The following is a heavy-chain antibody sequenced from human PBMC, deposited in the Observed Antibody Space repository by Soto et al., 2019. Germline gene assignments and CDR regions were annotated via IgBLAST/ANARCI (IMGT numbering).Heavy chain of an antibody. D-gene: IGHD6-13*01. CDR1: GFTFSSYA. CDR2: ISYDGSNK. V-gene: IGHV3-30-3*01. CDR3: ARATGYSSDY. Sequence: GGSLRLSCAASGFTFSSYAMHWVRQAPGKGLEWVAVISYDGSNKYYADSVKGRFTISRDNSKNTLYLQMNSLRAEDTAVYYCARATGYSSDYWGQGTLVTVSS. J-gene: IGHJ4*02.